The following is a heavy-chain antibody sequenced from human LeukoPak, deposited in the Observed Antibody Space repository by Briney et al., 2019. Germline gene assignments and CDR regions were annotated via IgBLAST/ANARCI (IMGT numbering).Heavy chain of an antibody. CDR3: ASRNYYDSSGYYYYYFDY. CDR2: ISGSGTST. Sequence: PGGSLRLSCAASGFTFSNYAMSWVRQAPGKGLEWVSGISGSGTSTYYADSVKGRLTISRDNSKNTLYLQMNSLRAEDTAVYYCASRNYYDSSGYYYYYFDYWGQGILVTVSS. V-gene: IGHV3-23*01. CDR1: GFTFSNYA. J-gene: IGHJ4*02. D-gene: IGHD3-22*01.